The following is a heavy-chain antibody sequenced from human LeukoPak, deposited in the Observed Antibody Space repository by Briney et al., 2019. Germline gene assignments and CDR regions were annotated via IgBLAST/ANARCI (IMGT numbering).Heavy chain of an antibody. J-gene: IGHJ3*02. CDR1: GGTFSSYA. V-gene: IGHV1-69*05. D-gene: IGHD5-12*01. CDR2: IIPIFGTA. CDR3: ASSTDVAGRAFDI. Sequence: SVKVSCKASGGTFSSYAISWVRQAPGQGLEWMGGIIPIFGTANYAQKFQGRVTITTDESTSTAYMELSSLRSEDTAVYYCASSTDVAGRAFDIWGQGTMITVSS.